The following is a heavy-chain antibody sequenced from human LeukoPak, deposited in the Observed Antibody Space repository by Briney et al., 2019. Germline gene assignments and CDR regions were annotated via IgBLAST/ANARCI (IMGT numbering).Heavy chain of an antibody. D-gene: IGHD3-3*01. Sequence: SETLSLTCTVSGGSISSYYWSWIRQPPGKGLEWIGEINHSGSTNYNPSLKSRVTISVDRSKNQFSLKLSSVTAADTAVYYCARTTIFGVVMSPWFDPWGQGTLVTVSS. CDR3: ARTTIFGVVMSPWFDP. V-gene: IGHV4-34*01. J-gene: IGHJ5*02. CDR1: GGSISSYY. CDR2: INHSGST.